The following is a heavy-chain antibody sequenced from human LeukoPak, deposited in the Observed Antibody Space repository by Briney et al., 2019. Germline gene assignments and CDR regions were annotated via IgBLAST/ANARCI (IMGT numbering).Heavy chain of an antibody. CDR2: ISSNGINT. Sequence: PGGSLRLSCSASGFTFSSYAMHWVRQAPGKGLEYVSAISSNGINTYYADSVKGRFTISRDNSKGALDLQMSSLRVEDTAVYYCVEDHDRNWNDKGYFDYWGQGTLVTVSS. CDR3: VEDHDRNWNDKGYFDY. D-gene: IGHD1-1*01. J-gene: IGHJ4*02. CDR1: GFTFSSYA. V-gene: IGHV3-64D*09.